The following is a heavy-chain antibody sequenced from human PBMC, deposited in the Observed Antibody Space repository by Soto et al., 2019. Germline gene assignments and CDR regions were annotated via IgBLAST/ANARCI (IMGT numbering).Heavy chain of an antibody. CDR3: ARGRYCLTGRCFPNWFDS. Sequence: QVQLLESGPGLVKPSQTLSLTCSVSGDSISTVDYFWAWIRQPPGQALEYIGYIYKSATTYYNPSFESRVATSLDTSKSHFSLNVTSVTAADTAVYFCARGRYCLTGRCFPNWFDSWGQGTLVSVSS. J-gene: IGHJ5*01. CDR1: GDSISTVDYF. CDR2: IYKSATT. D-gene: IGHD2-15*01. V-gene: IGHV4-30-4*01.